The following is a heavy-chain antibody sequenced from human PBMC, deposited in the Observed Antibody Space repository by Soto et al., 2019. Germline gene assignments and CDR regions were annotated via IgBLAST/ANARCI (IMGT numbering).Heavy chain of an antibody. CDR2: ISAYNGNT. CDR1: GYTFTSYG. J-gene: IGHJ6*02. CDR3: ARSNLVRGVIASPYYYYYYGMDV. Sequence: SVKVSCKASGYTFTSYGISWVRQAPGQGLEWMGWISAYNGNTNYAQKLQGRVTMTTDTSTSTAYMELRSLRSDDTAVYYCARSNLVRGVIASPYYYYYYGMDVWGQGTTVTVSS. D-gene: IGHD3-10*01. V-gene: IGHV1-18*01.